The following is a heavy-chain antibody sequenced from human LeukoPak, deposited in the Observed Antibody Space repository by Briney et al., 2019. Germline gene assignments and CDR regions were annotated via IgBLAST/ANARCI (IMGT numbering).Heavy chain of an antibody. V-gene: IGHV4-34*01. J-gene: IGHJ5*02. D-gene: IGHD1-7*01. CDR3: ARDTSRGTGFDP. CDR1: GGSISNHF. Sequence: SETLSLTCTVSGGSISNHFWNWIRQPPGKGLEWIGEINHSGSTNYNPSLKSRVTISVDTSKNQFSLKLSSVTAADTAVYYCARDTSRGTGFDPWGQGTLVTVSS. CDR2: INHSGST.